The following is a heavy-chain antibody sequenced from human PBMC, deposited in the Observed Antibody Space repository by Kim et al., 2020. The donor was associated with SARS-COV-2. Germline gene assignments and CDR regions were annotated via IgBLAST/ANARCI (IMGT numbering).Heavy chain of an antibody. CDR1: GFTFSDYY. Sequence: GGSLRLSCAASGFTFSDYYMSWIRQAPGKGLEWVSYISSSGSTIYYADSVKGRFTISRDNAKNSLYLQMNSLRAEDTAVYYCARALIATSNYYDSSGYEYWGQGTLVTVSS. CDR2: ISSSGSTI. D-gene: IGHD3-22*01. J-gene: IGHJ4*02. CDR3: ARALIATSNYYDSSGYEY. V-gene: IGHV3-11*01.